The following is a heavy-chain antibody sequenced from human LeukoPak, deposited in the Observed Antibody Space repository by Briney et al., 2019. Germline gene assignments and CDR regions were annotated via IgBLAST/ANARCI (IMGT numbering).Heavy chain of an antibody. V-gene: IGHV1-18*01. Sequence: ASVKVSCKASGYTFTSYGISWVRQAPGQGLEWMGWISAYNGNTNYAQKLQGRVTMTTDTSTSTAYMELRSLRSDDTAVYYCARDFSWPGQGAFDIWGQGTMVTVSS. CDR1: GYTFTSYG. CDR2: ISAYNGNT. CDR3: ARDFSWPGQGAFDI. J-gene: IGHJ3*02.